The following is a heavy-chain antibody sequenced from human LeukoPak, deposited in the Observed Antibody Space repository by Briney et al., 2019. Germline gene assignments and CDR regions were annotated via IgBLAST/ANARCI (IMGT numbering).Heavy chain of an antibody. CDR2: IYPGDSDT. V-gene: IGHV5-51*01. CDR1: GYIFTSHW. D-gene: IGHD6-6*01. CDR3: ARWYSSSSYYYYYYYMDV. J-gene: IGHJ6*03. Sequence: GESLKISCKGSGYIFTSHWIGWVRQMPGKGLEWMGFIYPGDSDTRYSPSFQGQVTISADKSISTAYLQWSSLKASDTAMYYCARWYSSSSYYYYYYYMDVWGKGTTVTVSS.